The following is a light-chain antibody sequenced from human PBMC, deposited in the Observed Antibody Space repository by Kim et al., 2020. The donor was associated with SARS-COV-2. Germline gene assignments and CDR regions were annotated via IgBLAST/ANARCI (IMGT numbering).Light chain of an antibody. Sequence: APGKTARITCGGNNIGSKSEHWYQQKPGQAPVLVIYYDSDRPSGIPERFSGSNSGNTATLTISRVEAGDEADYYCQVWDSSSDHRVFGGGTQLTVL. V-gene: IGLV3-21*04. CDR2: YDS. CDR1: NIGSKS. J-gene: IGLJ3*02. CDR3: QVWDSSSDHRV.